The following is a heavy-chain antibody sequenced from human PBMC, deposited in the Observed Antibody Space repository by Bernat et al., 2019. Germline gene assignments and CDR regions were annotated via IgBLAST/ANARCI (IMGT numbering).Heavy chain of an antibody. D-gene: IGHD6-25*01. CDR1: GFTFSSYS. Sequence: EVQLVESGGGLVKPGGSLRLSCAASGFTFSSYSMNWVRQAPGKGLVWVSSISSSSSYVYYADSVTGRFTISTDNAKNSLYLQMNSLRAEDTAVYYCAGRGVDWCFDLWGRGTLVTVSS. CDR2: ISSSSSYV. V-gene: IGHV3-21*01. CDR3: AGRGVDWCFDL. J-gene: IGHJ2*01.